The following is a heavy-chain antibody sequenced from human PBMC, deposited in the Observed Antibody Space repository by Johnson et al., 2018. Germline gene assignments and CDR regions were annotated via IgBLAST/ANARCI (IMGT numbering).Heavy chain of an antibody. D-gene: IGHD4-17*01. CDR2: IKQDGSEK. V-gene: IGHV3-7*01. Sequence: VQLVESGGGLVQPGGSLRLSCAASGFTFSSYWLSWVRQAPGKGLEWVANIKQDGSEKYYVDSVRGRFTISRDNAKKSLYLQMSSLRADDTAVYYWARAPDPTPDYGDYGVRDVGGKGTTVTVSS. CDR1: GFTFSSYW. J-gene: IGHJ6*04. CDR3: ARAPDPTPDYGDYGVRDV.